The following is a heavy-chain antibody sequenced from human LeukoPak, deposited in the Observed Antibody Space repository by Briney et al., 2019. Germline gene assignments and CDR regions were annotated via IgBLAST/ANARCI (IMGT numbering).Heavy chain of an antibody. CDR1: GGSFSGYY. CDR3: ARGIRSSAARSNWFDP. CDR2: INHSGST. J-gene: IGHJ5*02. V-gene: IGHV4-34*01. D-gene: IGHD6-6*01. Sequence: SETLSLTCAVYGGSFSGYYWSWIRQPPGKGLEWIGEINHSGSTNYNPSLKSRVTISVDTSKNQFSLKLSSVTAADTAVYYCARGIRSSAARSNWFDPWGQGTLVTVSS.